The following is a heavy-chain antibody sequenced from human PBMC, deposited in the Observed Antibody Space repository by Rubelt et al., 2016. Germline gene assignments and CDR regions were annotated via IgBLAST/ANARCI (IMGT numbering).Heavy chain of an antibody. J-gene: IGHJ4*02. CDR1: GGSFSGY. D-gene: IGHD3-10*01. Sequence: QVQLQQWGAGLLKPSETLSLTCAVYGGSFSGYWTWIRQPPGKGLEWIGEINHSGSTNYNPSLKSRVSISVDTSKNQFSQGLSYVTAAEPAVFYCARRPQTATDDMGPRGTFDCWGQGTLVTVSS. CDR3: ARRPQTATDDMGPRGTFDC. CDR2: INHSGST. V-gene: IGHV4-34*02.